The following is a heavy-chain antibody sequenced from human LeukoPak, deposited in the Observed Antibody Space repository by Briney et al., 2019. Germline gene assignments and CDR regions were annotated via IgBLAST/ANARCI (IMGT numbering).Heavy chain of an antibody. V-gene: IGHV3-30*04. J-gene: IGHJ4*02. CDR2: ISYDGSNK. CDR3: ARDRTGGGGPFDY. CDR1: GFTFSSYA. Sequence: GRSLRLSCAASGFTFSSYAMHWVRQAPGKGLEWVAVISYDGSNKYYADSVKDRFTISRDNSKNTLYLQMSSLRAEDTAVYYCARDRTGGGGPFDYWGQGTLVTVSS. D-gene: IGHD3/OR15-3a*01.